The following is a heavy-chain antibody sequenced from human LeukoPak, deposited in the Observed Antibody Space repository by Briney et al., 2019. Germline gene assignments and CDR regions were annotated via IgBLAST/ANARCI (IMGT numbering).Heavy chain of an antibody. CDR2: IYYSGIA. CDR3: ARALQASLQPRFDP. V-gene: IGHV4-30-4*08. CDR1: GDSITSGDYY. D-gene: IGHD4-11*01. Sequence: SQTLTLTCTVSGDSITSGDYYWTWIRQPPGKGLEWIGYIYYSGIAYYHPSLKSRVSISVDTSKNQFSLNLNSVTAADTAVYYCARALQASLQPRFDPWGQGTLVTVSS. J-gene: IGHJ5*02.